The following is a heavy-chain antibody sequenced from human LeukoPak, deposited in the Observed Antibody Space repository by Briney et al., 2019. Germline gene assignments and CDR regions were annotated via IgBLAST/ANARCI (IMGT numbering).Heavy chain of an antibody. CDR2: INPSGGST. D-gene: IGHD2-15*01. J-gene: IGHJ4*02. Sequence: ASVKVSCKASGYTFTSYYMHWVRQAPGQGLEWVGIINPSGGSTSYAQKYQGRVTMTRDMSTSTVYMELSSLRSEDTAVYYCARDLGYCSGGSCYGGGNWGQGTLVTVSS. V-gene: IGHV1-46*01. CDR3: ARDLGYCSGGSCYGGGN. CDR1: GYTFTSYY.